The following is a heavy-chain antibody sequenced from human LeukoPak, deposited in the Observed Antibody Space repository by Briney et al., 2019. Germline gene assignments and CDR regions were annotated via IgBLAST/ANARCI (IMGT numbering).Heavy chain of an antibody. V-gene: IGHV4-38-2*02. CDR2: VFHSGNT. Sequence: SETLSLTCTVSGYSISSTYYWGWIRQPPGKGLEWVGSVFHSGNTYYNPSLKSRLTISADTSKNQFSLTLTSVTAADTAMYYCARDQSYYRVWGQGTLVTVSS. CDR3: ARDQSYYRV. D-gene: IGHD2-21*01. CDR1: GYSISSTYY. J-gene: IGHJ4*02.